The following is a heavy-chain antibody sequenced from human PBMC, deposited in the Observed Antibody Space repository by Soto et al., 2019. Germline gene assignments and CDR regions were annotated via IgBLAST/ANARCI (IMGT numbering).Heavy chain of an antibody. CDR1: GGSSSSGDFY. CDR2: IYYSGST. V-gene: IGHV4-30-4*01. D-gene: IGHD3-22*01. Sequence: QVQLQESGPGLVKPSQTLFLTCTASGGSSSSGDFYWSWIRQPPGKGLEWIGNIYYSGSTYYNPSLKSRVTISVDTSKNQFSLKLSSATAADTAVYYCARADGAPSYDSSGYYYWGQGTLVTVSS. CDR3: ARADGAPSYDSSGYYY. J-gene: IGHJ4*02.